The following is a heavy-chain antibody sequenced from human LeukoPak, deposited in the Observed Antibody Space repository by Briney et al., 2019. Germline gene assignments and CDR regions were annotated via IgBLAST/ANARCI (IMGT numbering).Heavy chain of an antibody. Sequence: KSSETLSLTCTVSGGSISSYYWSWIRQPPGKGLEWIGYIYYSGSTNYNPSLKSRVTISVDTSKNQFSLKLSSVTAADTAVYYCARGFSGYDHDYWGQGTLVTVSS. V-gene: IGHV4-59*01. CDR1: GGSISSYY. CDR3: ARGFSGYDHDY. J-gene: IGHJ4*02. CDR2: IYYSGST. D-gene: IGHD5-12*01.